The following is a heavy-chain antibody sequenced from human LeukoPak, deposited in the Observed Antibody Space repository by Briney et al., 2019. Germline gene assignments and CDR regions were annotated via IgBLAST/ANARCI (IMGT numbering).Heavy chain of an antibody. V-gene: IGHV3-30*02. CDR2: IRYDGSNE. Sequence: PGGSLRLSCAASGFTFSSYGMHWVRQAPGKGLEWVSFIRYDGSNEYYADSVRGRFTISRDNSKNTLYLQMNSLRAEDTAVYYCARGGPYSSSSLDYWGQGTLVTVSS. CDR3: ARGGPYSSSSLDY. CDR1: GFTFSSYG. J-gene: IGHJ4*02. D-gene: IGHD6-6*01.